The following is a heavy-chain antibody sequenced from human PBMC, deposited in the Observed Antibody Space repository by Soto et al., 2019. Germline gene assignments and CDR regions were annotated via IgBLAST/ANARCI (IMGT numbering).Heavy chain of an antibody. Sequence: GGSRRLSWAASGVTVSSNYMSWVRQAPGKGLEWVSVIFGGGSTYYADSVKGRFTISRDNSKNTLYLQMNSLRAEDTAVYYCARDRPGYCSGGSCHLTPFDPWAQGTLVTVSS. D-gene: IGHD2-15*01. J-gene: IGHJ5*02. CDR1: GVTVSSNY. CDR3: ARDRPGYCSGGSCHLTPFDP. CDR2: IFGGGST. V-gene: IGHV3-66*01.